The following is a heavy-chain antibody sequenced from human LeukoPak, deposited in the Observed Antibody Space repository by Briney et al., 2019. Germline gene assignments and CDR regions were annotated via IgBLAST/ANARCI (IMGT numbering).Heavy chain of an antibody. J-gene: IGHJ4*02. V-gene: IGHV3-74*01. CDR3: AKELYGGYAEIDH. Sequence: AGGSLRLSCAASGFTFSSNWMHWVRQAHGKGLVWVSRINSDGSSTSYADSVKGRLLTSRDNAKNTLDLQMISLIAQDTAVYYCAKELYGGYAEIDHWGQGTLVTVSS. CDR1: GFTFSSNW. CDR2: INSDGSST. D-gene: IGHD5-12*01.